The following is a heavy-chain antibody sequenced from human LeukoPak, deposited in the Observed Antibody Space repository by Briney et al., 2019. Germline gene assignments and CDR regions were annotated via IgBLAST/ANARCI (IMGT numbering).Heavy chain of an antibody. CDR2: IWSDGSNR. V-gene: IGHV3-33*01. Sequence: GGSLRLSCAASGFTFSDYGIHWVRRAPGKGLEWVAVIWSDGSNRYYADSVKGRFTISRDNSRKTLYLQMNSLRVEDTAVYYCVRASGSFDYWGQGTLVTVSS. CDR1: GFTFSDYG. J-gene: IGHJ4*02. D-gene: IGHD3-10*01. CDR3: VRASGSFDY.